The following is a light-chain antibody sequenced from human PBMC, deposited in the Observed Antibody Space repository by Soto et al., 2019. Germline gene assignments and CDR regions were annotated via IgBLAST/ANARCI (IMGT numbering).Light chain of an antibody. CDR1: SSDVGGYNY. CDR2: EVS. CDR3: SSYTSTTTRV. Sequence: QSVLTQPASVSGSPGQSITISCTVTSSDVGGYNYVSWYQQHPGKGPKLMIYEVSNRPSGASNRFSGSKSGNTATLTISGLQAEGEADYYCSSYTSTTTRVFGTGTKVTVL. J-gene: IGLJ1*01. V-gene: IGLV2-14*03.